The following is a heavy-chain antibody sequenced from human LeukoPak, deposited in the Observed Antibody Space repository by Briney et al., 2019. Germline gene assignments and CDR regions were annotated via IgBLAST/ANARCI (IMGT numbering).Heavy chain of an antibody. Sequence: GGSLRLSCVASGFTFSSYWMSWVRQAPGKGLEWVANIKQDGSEKYYVDSVKGRFTISRDNAKNSLYLQMNSLRAEDTAVYYCARVDGSIAAADWGQGTLVTVSS. V-gene: IGHV3-7*01. CDR1: GFTFSSYW. CDR2: IKQDGSEK. D-gene: IGHD6-13*01. J-gene: IGHJ4*02. CDR3: ARVDGSIAAAD.